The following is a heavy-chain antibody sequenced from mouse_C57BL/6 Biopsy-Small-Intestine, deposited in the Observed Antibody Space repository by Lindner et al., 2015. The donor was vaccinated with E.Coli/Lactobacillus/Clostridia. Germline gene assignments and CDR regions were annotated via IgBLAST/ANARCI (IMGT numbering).Heavy chain of an antibody. CDR2: IDPANGNT. CDR1: GFNIKDDY. J-gene: IGHJ2*01. CDR3: ARRDGRYFDY. V-gene: IGHV14-3*01. D-gene: IGHD1-1*02. Sequence: LQESGAELVRPGASVKLSCTASGFNIKDDYTHWVKQRPEQGLEWIGRIDPANGNTKYAPKFQDKATITADTSSNTAYLQLSSLTSEDTAVYYCARRDGRYFDYWGQGTTLTVSS.